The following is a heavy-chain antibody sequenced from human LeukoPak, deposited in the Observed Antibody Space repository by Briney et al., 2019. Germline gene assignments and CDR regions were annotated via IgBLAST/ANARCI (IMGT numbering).Heavy chain of an antibody. CDR2: ISGSGGST. CDR3: AKPEETSQGYYYYGMDV. J-gene: IGHJ6*02. D-gene: IGHD6-6*01. Sequence: SGRSLRLSCAASGFTFSSYAMSWVRQAPGKGLEWVSAISGSGGSTYYADSVKGRFTISRDNSKNTLYLQMNSLRAEDTAVYYCAKPEETSQGYYYYGMDVWGQGTTVTVSS. V-gene: IGHV3-23*01. CDR1: GFTFSSYA.